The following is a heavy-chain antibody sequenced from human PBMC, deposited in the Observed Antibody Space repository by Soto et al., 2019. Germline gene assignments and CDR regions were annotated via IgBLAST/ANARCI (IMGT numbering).Heavy chain of an antibody. V-gene: IGHV3-53*01. D-gene: IGHD3-10*01. Sequence: LSLSCADSEFTVNSNYMSWVRQAPGKGLEWVSVIYSGGSTYYADSVKGRFTISRDNSKNTLYLQMNSLRAEDTAVYYCAREEGAYGSGSYGGLGYYYGMDVWGQGTTVTVSS. CDR3: AREEGAYGSGSYGGLGYYYGMDV. J-gene: IGHJ6*02. CDR2: IYSGGST. CDR1: EFTVNSNY.